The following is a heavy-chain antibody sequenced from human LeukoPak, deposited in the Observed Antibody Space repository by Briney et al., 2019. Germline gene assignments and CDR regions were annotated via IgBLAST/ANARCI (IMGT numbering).Heavy chain of an antibody. CDR2: ISYDGSNK. D-gene: IGHD3-22*01. CDR1: GSTFSSYA. CDR3: ARGASVVTGDFDY. J-gene: IGHJ4*02. V-gene: IGHV3-30-3*01. Sequence: GGSLRLSCAASGSTFSSYAMHWVRQAPGKGLEWVAVISYDGSNKYYADSVKGRFTISRDNSKNTLCLQMNSLRAEDTAVYYCARGASVVTGDFDYWGQGTLVTVSS.